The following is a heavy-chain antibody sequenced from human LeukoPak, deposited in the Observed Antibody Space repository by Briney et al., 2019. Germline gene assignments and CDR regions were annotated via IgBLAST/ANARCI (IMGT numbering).Heavy chain of an antibody. V-gene: IGHV3-48*01. J-gene: IGHJ3*02. CDR2: ISSSSSSI. Sequence: LSGGSLRLSCAASGFTFSSYSMNWVCKAPGKGLEWVSYISSSSSSIYYADSVKGRFTISRDNAKNSLYLQMNSLRAEDTAVYYCARSNDNTFDIWGQGTVVTVSP. D-gene: IGHD3-9*01. CDR3: ARSNDNTFDI. CDR1: GFTFSSYS.